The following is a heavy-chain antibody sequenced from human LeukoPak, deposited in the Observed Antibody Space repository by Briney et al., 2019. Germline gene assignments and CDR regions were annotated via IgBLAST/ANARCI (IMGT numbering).Heavy chain of an antibody. J-gene: IGHJ5*02. D-gene: IGHD3-3*01. V-gene: IGHV4-34*01. Sequence: EXLSLTCAVYGGSFSGYYWSWIRQPPGKGLEWIGEINHSGSTNYNPSLKSRVTISVDTSKNQFSLKLSSVTAADTAVYYCARAPPYDFWSLYNWFDPWGQGTLVTVSS. CDR1: GGSFSGYY. CDR3: ARAPPYDFWSLYNWFDP. CDR2: INHSGST.